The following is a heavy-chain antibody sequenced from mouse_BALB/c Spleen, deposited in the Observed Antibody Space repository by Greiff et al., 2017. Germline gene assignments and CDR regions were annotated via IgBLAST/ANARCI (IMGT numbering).Heavy chain of an antibody. CDR3: ARGDYYGRNYYAMDY. Sequence: QVHVKQSGAELARPGASVKLSCKASGYTFTSYWMQWVKQRPGQGLEWIGAIYPGDGDTRYTQKFKGKATLTADKSSSTAYMQLSSLASEDSAVYYCARGDYYGRNYYAMDYWGQGTSVTVSS. CDR2: IYPGDGDT. CDR1: GYTFTSYW. D-gene: IGHD1-1*01. J-gene: IGHJ4*01. V-gene: IGHV1-87*01.